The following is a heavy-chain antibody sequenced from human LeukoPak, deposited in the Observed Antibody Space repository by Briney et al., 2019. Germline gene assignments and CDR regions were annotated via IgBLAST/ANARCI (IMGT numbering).Heavy chain of an antibody. D-gene: IGHD3-22*01. V-gene: IGHV4-59*01. CDR3: ARGRGDSRGTSFDY. J-gene: IGHJ4*02. CDR2: IYYTGTT. Sequence: XXYXSWIRQPPGKGLEWIAYIYYTGTTTYNPSLKSRVTVSIDTSRNQFSLNLNSVTAADTAVYYCARGRGDSRGTSFDYWGQGTLVTVSS. CDR1: XXY.